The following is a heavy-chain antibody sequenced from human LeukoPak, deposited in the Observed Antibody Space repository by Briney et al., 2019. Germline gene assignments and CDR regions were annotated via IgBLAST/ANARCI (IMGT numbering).Heavy chain of an antibody. D-gene: IGHD3-22*01. J-gene: IGHJ4*02. V-gene: IGHV3-53*01. CDR1: GLTFITNY. CDR2: VYSGGST. Sequence: GGSLRLSCAASGLTFITNYMNWVRQAPGKGLEWVSVVYSGGSTFYADSVKRRFTISRDNSKTTLYLQMNSLRVEDTAVYYCARLANPSGYWDWGQGTLVTVSS. CDR3: ARLANPSGYWD.